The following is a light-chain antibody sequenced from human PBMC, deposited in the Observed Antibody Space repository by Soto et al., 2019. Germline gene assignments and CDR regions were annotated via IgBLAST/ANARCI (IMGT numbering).Light chain of an antibody. CDR3: SSYAGSNNYV. V-gene: IGLV2-8*01. J-gene: IGLJ1*01. Sequence: ALTQPPSASGSPGQSVTISCTGISSDVGGYKYVSWYQQHPGKAPKLMIYEVSKRPSGVPDRFSGSKSGNTASLTVSGLQADDEADYYCSSYAGSNNYVFGSGTKVTVL. CDR1: SSDVGGYKY. CDR2: EVS.